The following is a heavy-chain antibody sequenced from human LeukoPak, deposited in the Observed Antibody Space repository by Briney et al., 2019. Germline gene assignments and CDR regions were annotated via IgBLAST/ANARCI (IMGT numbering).Heavy chain of an antibody. CDR1: GGTFSSYA. Sequence: ASVTVSCKASGGTFSSYAISWVRQAPGQGLEWMGGIIPIFGTANYAQKFQGRVTITADESTSTAYMELSSLRSEDTAVYYCARDQGAMALDYWGQETLVTVSS. D-gene: IGHD1-26*01. CDR3: ARDQGAMALDY. CDR2: IIPIFGTA. V-gene: IGHV1-69*13. J-gene: IGHJ4*02.